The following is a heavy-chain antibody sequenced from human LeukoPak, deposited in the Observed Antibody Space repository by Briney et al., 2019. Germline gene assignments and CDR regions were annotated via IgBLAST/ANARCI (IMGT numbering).Heavy chain of an antibody. D-gene: IGHD3-16*01. CDR3: ARVIWGAVAFDL. CDR2: INPNSGDT. CDR1: VYTFTVHY. Sequence: GASVKVSCKASVYTFTVHYMHWVRQAPGQGLEWMGWINPNSGDTNPAQKFQGRVTMTRDTSISTAYIEVCLLRSDDTVVYCCARVIWGAVAFDLWGQGTMVTVSS. J-gene: IGHJ3*01. V-gene: IGHV1-2*02.